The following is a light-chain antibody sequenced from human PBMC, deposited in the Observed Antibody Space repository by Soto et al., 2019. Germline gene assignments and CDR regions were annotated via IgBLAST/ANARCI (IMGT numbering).Light chain of an antibody. Sequence: EIVLTQSPATLSLSPGERATLSCRASQSVSSYLAWYQQKPGQAPRLLIYDASNRATGIRARFSGSGSGTDFTLTISSLETEDFAVYYCQQRSNWLTFGGGTKVEIK. CDR1: QSVSSY. J-gene: IGKJ4*01. CDR2: DAS. V-gene: IGKV3-11*01. CDR3: QQRSNWLT.